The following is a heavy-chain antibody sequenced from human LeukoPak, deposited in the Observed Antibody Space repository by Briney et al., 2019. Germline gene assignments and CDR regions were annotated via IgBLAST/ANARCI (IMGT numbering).Heavy chain of an antibody. D-gene: IGHD1-26*01. Sequence: GGSLRLSCAASGFTFFSYEMNWVRQAPGKGLEWVSYISSSGSTIYYADSVKGRFTISRDNAKNSLYLQMNSLRAEDTAVYYCARSPVGATNFDYWGQGTLVTVSS. CDR1: GFTFFSYE. CDR2: ISSSGSTI. J-gene: IGHJ4*02. CDR3: ARSPVGATNFDY. V-gene: IGHV3-48*03.